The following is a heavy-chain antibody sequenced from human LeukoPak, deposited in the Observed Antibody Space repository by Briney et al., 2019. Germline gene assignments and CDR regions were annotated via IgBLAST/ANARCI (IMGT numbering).Heavy chain of an antibody. CDR1: GGSISSSSYY. Sequence: SETLSLTCTVSGGSISSSSYYWGWIRQPPGKGLEWIGSIYYSGSTYYNPSLKSRVTISVDMSKNQFSLKLSSVTAADTAVYYCARLTNYDFWSGYYRTFDYWGQGTLVTVSS. J-gene: IGHJ4*02. CDR2: IYYSGST. CDR3: ARLTNYDFWSGYYRTFDY. D-gene: IGHD3-3*01. V-gene: IGHV4-39*01.